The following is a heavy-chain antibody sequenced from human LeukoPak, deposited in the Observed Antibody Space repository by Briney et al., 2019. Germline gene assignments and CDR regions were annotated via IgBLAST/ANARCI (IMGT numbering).Heavy chain of an antibody. D-gene: IGHD3-10*01. CDR1: GYTFTGYY. Sequence: GASVNVSCKASGYTFTGYYMHCVRHAPGQGLEWMGWINPNSGGTNYAQTFQGRVTMTRDTSISTAYMELSRLRRDDTAMYYCAEDGPAQMVDFDYWGQGTLGTVSS. CDR3: AEDGPAQMVDFDY. V-gene: IGHV1-2*02. CDR2: INPNSGGT. J-gene: IGHJ4*02.